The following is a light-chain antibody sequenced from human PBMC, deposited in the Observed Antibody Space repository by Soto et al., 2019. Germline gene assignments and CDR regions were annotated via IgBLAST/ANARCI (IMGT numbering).Light chain of an antibody. J-gene: IGKJ1*01. CDR3: HQYGSSHTWT. Sequence: VLTQAPGTLSLSPGYISSLAGRASQSGNNKYLAWYQQRPGQAPRLLLYGASSRATGIPDRFSGSRSGTDFTLTISTPETEDFSVYYYHQYGSSHTWTFGQGTKVDIK. CDR1: QSGNNKY. CDR2: GAS. V-gene: IGKV3-20*01.